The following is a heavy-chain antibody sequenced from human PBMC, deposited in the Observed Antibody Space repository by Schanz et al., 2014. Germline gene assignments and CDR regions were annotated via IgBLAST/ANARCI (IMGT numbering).Heavy chain of an antibody. D-gene: IGHD4-17*01. J-gene: IGHJ3*02. Sequence: QVQLQESGPGLVKPSQTLSLTCTVSGGSVSSGGDYWSWIRQHPGKGLEWIGFISYSGSTYYNPSLKSRVTISVDTTKNQFSLILSSATAADTAVYYCARDRGHGDLPGDIWGQGTMVNVSS. CDR3: ARDRGHGDLPGDI. CDR1: GGSVSSGGDY. CDR2: ISYSGST. V-gene: IGHV4-31*03.